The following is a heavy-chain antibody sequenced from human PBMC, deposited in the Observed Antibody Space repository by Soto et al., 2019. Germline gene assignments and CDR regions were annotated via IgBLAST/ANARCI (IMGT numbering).Heavy chain of an antibody. D-gene: IGHD6-13*01. V-gene: IGHV3-15*01. CDR2: IKSKTDGGTT. CDR3: TTSSSWYPFDY. CDR1: GFTFSNSW. Sequence: EVHLVESGGGLVKPGGSLRLSCAASGFTFSNSWMSWVRQAPGKGLEWVGRIKSKTDGGTTDYAAPVKGRFTISRVDSKNTLYLKMNSLKTEDTAVYYCTTSSSWYPFDYWGQGTLVTVAS. J-gene: IGHJ4*02.